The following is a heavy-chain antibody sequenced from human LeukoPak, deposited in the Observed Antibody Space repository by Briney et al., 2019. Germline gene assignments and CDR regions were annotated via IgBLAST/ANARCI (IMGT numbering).Heavy chain of an antibody. CDR3: ARGVTGGWYGDFQH. CDR1: GGSISSYY. J-gene: IGHJ1*01. V-gene: IGHV4-4*07. D-gene: IGHD6-19*01. CDR2: IYTSGST. Sequence: SSETLSLTCTVSGGSISSYYWSWIRQPAGKGLEWIGRIYTSGSTNYNPSLKSRVTMSVDTSKNQFSLKLSSVTAADTAVYYCARGVTGGWYGDFQHWGQGTLVTVSS.